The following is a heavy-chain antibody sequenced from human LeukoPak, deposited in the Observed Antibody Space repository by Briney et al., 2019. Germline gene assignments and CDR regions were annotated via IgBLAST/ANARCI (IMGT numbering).Heavy chain of an antibody. CDR2: ISGSGGSI. J-gene: IGHJ6*04. V-gene: IGHV3-23*01. CDR1: GFTFSGYG. CDR3: AELGITMIGGV. Sequence: GGSLRLSCAASGFTFSGYGMSWVRQAPGKRLEWVSAISGSGGSIYYADSVKGRFTISRDNAKNSLYLQMNSLRAEDTAVYYCAELGITMIGGVWGKGTTVTISS. D-gene: IGHD3-10*02.